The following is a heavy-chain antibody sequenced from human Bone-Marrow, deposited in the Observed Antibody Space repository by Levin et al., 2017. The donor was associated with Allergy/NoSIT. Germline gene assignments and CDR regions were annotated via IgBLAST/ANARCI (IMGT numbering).Heavy chain of an antibody. J-gene: IGHJ2*01. CDR2: IKQDGSEK. CDR1: GFTFTSHW. Sequence: GESLKISCAASGFTFTSHWMSWVRQAPGKGLQWVANIKQDGSEKYYGDSVKGRFTISRDNAEKSQYLQMNSLRADDTAVYYYARVSGSPTTYWYFELWGRGTLVTVSS. V-gene: IGHV3-7*01. D-gene: IGHD3-10*01. CDR3: ARVSGSPTTYWYFEL.